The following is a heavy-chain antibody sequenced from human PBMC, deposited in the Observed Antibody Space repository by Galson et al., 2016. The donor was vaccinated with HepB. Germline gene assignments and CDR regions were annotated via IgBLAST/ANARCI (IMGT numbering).Heavy chain of an antibody. CDR2: ISGSNGTI. J-gene: IGHJ6*02. V-gene: IGHV3-48*04. CDR3: ARWSYGSGSLHYYYYGMDV. D-gene: IGHD3-10*01. CDR1: GFTFSSYS. Sequence: SLRLSCAASGFTFSSYSMNWVRQAPGKGLEWVSYISGSNGTIYYADSVKGRFTISRDNAKNSLYLQMNSLRAEDTAVYYCARWSYGSGSLHYYYYGMDVWGQGTTVTVSS.